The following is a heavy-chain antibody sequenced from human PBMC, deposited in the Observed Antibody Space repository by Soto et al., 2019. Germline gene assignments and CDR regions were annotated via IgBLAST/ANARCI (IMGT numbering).Heavy chain of an antibody. J-gene: IGHJ5*02. V-gene: IGHV1-18*01. CDR2: ISAYNGNT. CDR3: ARGPQYSSSWYNWFDP. Sequence: ASVKVSCKASGYTFTSYGISWVRKTPGQGLEWMGWISAYNGNTNYAQKLQGRVTMTTDTSTSTAYMELRSLRSDDTAVYYCARGPQYSSSWYNWFDPWGQGTLVTVSS. CDR1: GYTFTSYG. D-gene: IGHD6-13*01.